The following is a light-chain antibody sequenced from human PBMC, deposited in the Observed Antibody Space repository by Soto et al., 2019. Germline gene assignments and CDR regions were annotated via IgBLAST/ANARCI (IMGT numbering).Light chain of an antibody. CDR3: CSYTASATYA. J-gene: IGLJ1*01. V-gene: IGLV2-11*01. Sequence: QSALIQPPSVSGSPGQSVTISCTGTSSDVGSYDYVSWCQQHPGTVPKPMIYNVNTRPSGVPDRFSGSKSGNTASMTISGLQAEDEADYLCCSYTASATYAFETGTKV. CDR2: NVN. CDR1: SSDVGSYDY.